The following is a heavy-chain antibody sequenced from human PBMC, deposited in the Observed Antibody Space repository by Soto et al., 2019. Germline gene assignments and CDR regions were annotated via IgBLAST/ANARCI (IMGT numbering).Heavy chain of an antibody. D-gene: IGHD3-22*01. J-gene: IGHJ3*02. CDR2: IYYSGST. Sequence: QVQLQESGPGLVKPSQTLSLTCTVSGGSISSGDYYWSWIRQPPGKGLEWIGYIYYSGSTYYNPSLKSRVTISVDTSKNQFSLKLSSVTAADTAVYYCARVRDSSGYLRGDAFDIWGQGTMVTVSS. CDR3: ARVRDSSGYLRGDAFDI. V-gene: IGHV4-30-4*01. CDR1: GGSISSGDYY.